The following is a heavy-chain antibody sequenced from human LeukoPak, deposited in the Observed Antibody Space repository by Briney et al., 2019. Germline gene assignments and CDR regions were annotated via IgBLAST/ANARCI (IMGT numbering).Heavy chain of an antibody. CDR2: IKQDGSEK. D-gene: IGHD2-8*01. V-gene: IGHV3-7*01. J-gene: IGHJ3*02. CDR3: AKDYQANAPHDAFDI. Sequence: PGGSLRLSCAASGFTFSSYWMSWVRQAPGKGLEWVANIKQDGSEKYYADSVKGRFTISRDNSKNTLYLQMNSLRAEDTAVYYCAKDYQANAPHDAFDIWGQGTMVTVSS. CDR1: GFTFSSYW.